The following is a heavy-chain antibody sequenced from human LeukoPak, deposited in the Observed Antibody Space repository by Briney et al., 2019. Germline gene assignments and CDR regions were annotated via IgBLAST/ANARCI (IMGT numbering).Heavy chain of an antibody. CDR2: ITVYNGKT. Sequence: ASVKVSCKASGYNFTSYAISWVRQAPGQGLEWMGWITVYNGKTKYAQKFQGRVTMTTDTMTTDTSTSAAYMELRSLRSDDTAVYYCARGSSIFGWLQFDPYYFDYWGQGTLVTVSS. CDR3: ARGSSIFGWLQFDPYYFDY. D-gene: IGHD5-24*01. J-gene: IGHJ4*02. CDR1: GYNFTSYA. V-gene: IGHV1-18*01.